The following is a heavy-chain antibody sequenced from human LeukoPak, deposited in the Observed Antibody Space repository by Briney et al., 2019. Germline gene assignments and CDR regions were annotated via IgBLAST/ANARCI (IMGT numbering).Heavy chain of an antibody. CDR3: ARRDCSGGSCYWFDP. CDR1: GGSISSGGYY. Sequence: SETLSLTCTVSGGSISSGGYYWSWIRQPPGKGLEWIGTIYYSGSTYYNPSLKSRVTISVDTSKNQFSLKLSSVTAADTAVYYCARRDCSGGSCYWFDPWGQGTLVTVSS. D-gene: IGHD2-15*01. J-gene: IGHJ5*02. CDR2: IYYSGST. V-gene: IGHV4-39*01.